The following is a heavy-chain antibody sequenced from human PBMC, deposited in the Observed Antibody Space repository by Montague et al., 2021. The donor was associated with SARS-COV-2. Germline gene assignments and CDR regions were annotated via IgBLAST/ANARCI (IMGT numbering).Heavy chain of an antibody. D-gene: IGHD2-21*01. Sequence: SLRLSWAATGFTFSSYVINWIRQVPGKGLEWVSPISGNSAYIHYADSVKGRFTISRDNAKNSVFLHMTGLTPEDTAMYFCARMMGAYSNYFDPWGQGTLVSVSS. J-gene: IGHJ5*02. CDR2: ISGNSAYI. CDR1: GFTFSSYV. V-gene: IGHV3-21*06. CDR3: ARMMGAYSNYFDP.